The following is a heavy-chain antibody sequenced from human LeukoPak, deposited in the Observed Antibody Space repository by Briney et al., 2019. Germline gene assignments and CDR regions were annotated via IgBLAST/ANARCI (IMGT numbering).Heavy chain of an antibody. CDR2: INPSGGST. V-gene: IGHV1-46*01. Sequence: ASVKVSCKASGYTFTSYYMHWVRQAPGQGLEWMGIINPSGGSTSYAQKFQGRVTMTRDTSTSTVYMELSSLRSEDTAVYYCARVYAFGIAVAESYYFDYWGQGTLVTVSS. J-gene: IGHJ4*02. CDR1: GYTFTSYY. D-gene: IGHD6-19*01. CDR3: ARVYAFGIAVAESYYFDY.